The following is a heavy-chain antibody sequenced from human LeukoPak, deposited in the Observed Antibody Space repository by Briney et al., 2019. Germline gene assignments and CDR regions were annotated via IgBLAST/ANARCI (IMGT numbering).Heavy chain of an antibody. CDR3: ARVLIAVAGFDY. D-gene: IGHD6-19*01. J-gene: IGHJ4*02. V-gene: IGHV4-39*07. Sequence: SETLSLTCTVSGGSISSYYWGWIRQPPGKGLEWIGSIYYSGSTYYNPSLKSRVTISVDTSENQFSLKLSSVTAADTAVYYCARVLIAVAGFDYWGQGTLVTVSS. CDR1: GGSISSYY. CDR2: IYYSGST.